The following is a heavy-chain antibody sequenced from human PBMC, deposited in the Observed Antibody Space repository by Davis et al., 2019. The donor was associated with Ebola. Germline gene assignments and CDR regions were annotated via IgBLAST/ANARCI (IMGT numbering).Heavy chain of an antibody. Sequence: PSETLSLTCTVSGGSISSSSYYWGWIRQPPGKGLEWIGSIYYSGSTYYNPSLKSRATLSVDTSKNQFSLKLSSVTAADTAVYYCARRVYYDSSGYYFSGHFDLWGRGTLVTVSS. CDR3: ARRVYYDSSGYYFSGHFDL. CDR1: GGSISSSSYY. J-gene: IGHJ2*01. V-gene: IGHV4-39*01. CDR2: IYYSGST. D-gene: IGHD3-22*01.